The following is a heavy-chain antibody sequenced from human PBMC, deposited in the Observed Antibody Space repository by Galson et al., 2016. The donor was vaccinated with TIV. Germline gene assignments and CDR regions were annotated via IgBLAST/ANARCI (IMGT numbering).Heavy chain of an antibody. CDR1: GVTFSSYA. CDR2: IIPMFGTT. V-gene: IGHV1-69*05. J-gene: IGHJ3*02. D-gene: IGHD3-22*01. CDR3: ASPPSNYDDGSGYFLDSFDI. Sequence: SVKVSCKASGVTFSSYALSWVRQAPGQGLEWMGGIIPMFGTTKYAQKFQGRVTITTDGSTSTAYMELSSLRSEDTAVYFCASPPSNYDDGSGYFLDSFDIWSQGTVVTVSS.